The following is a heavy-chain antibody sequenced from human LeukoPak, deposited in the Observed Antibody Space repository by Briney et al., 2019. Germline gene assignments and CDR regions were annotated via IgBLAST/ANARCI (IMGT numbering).Heavy chain of an antibody. D-gene: IGHD6-13*01. CDR2: IYHSGSA. CDR1: GGSISSGGYS. V-gene: IGHV4-30-2*01. J-gene: IGHJ4*02. Sequence: SQTLSLTCAVSGGSISSGGYSWSWIRQPPGKGLEWIGYIYHSGSAYYNPSLKSRVTISVDRSKNQFSLKLSSVTAADTAVYYCARLVAATGNFDYWGQGTLVTVSS. CDR3: ARLVAATGNFDY.